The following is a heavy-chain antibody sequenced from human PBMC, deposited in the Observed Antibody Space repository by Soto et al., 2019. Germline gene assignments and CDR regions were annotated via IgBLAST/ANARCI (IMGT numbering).Heavy chain of an antibody. Sequence: GASVKVSCKADGYDFTSYGISWVRQAPGQGLEWMGWISAYNGNTNYAQKLQGRVTMTTDTSTSTAYMELRSLRSDDTAVYYCARDKWSVTTWYWGQGTLVTVSS. V-gene: IGHV1-18*01. CDR2: ISAYNGNT. J-gene: IGHJ4*02. CDR3: ARDKWSVTTWY. CDR1: GYDFTSYG. D-gene: IGHD4-17*01.